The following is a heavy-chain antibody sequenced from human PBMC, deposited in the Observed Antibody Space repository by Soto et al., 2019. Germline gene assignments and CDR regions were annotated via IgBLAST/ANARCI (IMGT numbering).Heavy chain of an antibody. D-gene: IGHD1-26*01. CDR1: GFTFSSYW. CDR3: ARAYSGSAQGVWYFGY. CDR2: INSDGSST. J-gene: IGHJ4*02. Sequence: EVQLEESGGGLVQPGGSLRLSCAASGFTFSSYWMHWVRQVPGKGLVWVSRINSDGSSTSYADSVKGRFTISRDNAKNTLNLQMNSLRAEDTAVYYCARAYSGSAQGVWYFGYWGQGTLVTVSS. V-gene: IGHV3-74*01.